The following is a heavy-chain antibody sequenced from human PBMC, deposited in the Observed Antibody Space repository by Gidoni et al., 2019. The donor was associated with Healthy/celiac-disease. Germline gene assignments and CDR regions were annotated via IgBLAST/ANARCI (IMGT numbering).Heavy chain of an antibody. V-gene: IGHV3-23*01. CDR2: ISGSGGIT. D-gene: IGHD3-10*01. CDR1: GFTFSSYA. CDR3: AKEGDYYGSGSYKGTL. Sequence: EVQLLESGGGLVQPGGSLRLSCAASGFTFSSYAMSWVRQAPGKGLEWVSAISGSGGITYYADSVKGRFTISRDNSKNTLYLQMNSLRAEDTAVYYCAKEGDYYGSGSYKGTLWGQGTLVTVSS. J-gene: IGHJ4*02.